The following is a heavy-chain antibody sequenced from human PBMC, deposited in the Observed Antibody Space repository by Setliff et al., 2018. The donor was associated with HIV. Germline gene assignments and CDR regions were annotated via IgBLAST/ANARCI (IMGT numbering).Heavy chain of an antibody. CDR3: ARDIGRDYDTTEDWFDP. J-gene: IGHJ5*02. D-gene: IGHD3-22*01. CDR1: GFTLSDAW. Sequence: PGGSLRLSCAASGFTLSDAWMSWVRQAPAKGLEWVANINEDGTKKYYGASVRGRFTISRENGKKSLYLQMNRLRAEDTALYYCARDIGRDYDTTEDWFDPWGQGTLVTVSS. V-gene: IGHV3-7*03. CDR2: INEDGTKK.